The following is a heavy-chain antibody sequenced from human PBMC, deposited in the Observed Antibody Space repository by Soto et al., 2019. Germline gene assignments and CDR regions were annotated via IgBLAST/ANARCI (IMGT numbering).Heavy chain of an antibody. CDR1: GITFSNYM. Sequence: EVQVLESGGGLVQPGGSLRLSCEASGITFSNYMMTWIRQAQGKGLEWVSTITAGGDGTYYADSVKGRCTMSRETSKNTLYLQMNRLRAEETDVYYCAPHVYCSGGSCQYDAFAIRGQGTMVTVSS. J-gene: IGHJ3*02. D-gene: IGHD2-15*01. CDR2: ITAGGDGT. CDR3: APHVYCSGGSCQYDAFAI. V-gene: IGHV3-23*01.